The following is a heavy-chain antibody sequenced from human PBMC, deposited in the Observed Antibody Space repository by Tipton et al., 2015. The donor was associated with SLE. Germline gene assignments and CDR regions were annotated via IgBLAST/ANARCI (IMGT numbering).Heavy chain of an antibody. J-gene: IGHJ4*02. Sequence: TLSLTCAVSGYSISSGYYWGWIRQSPVKGLEWIGIVYRTAYYNPSLKSRVTVSVDTSQNQFSLKLSSVTAADTALYYCASSYSSAYFSYFFDYWGQGTLVTVSS. CDR2: VYRTA. CDR1: GYSISSGYY. V-gene: IGHV4-38-2*01. D-gene: IGHD3-22*01. CDR3: ASSYSSAYFSYFFDY.